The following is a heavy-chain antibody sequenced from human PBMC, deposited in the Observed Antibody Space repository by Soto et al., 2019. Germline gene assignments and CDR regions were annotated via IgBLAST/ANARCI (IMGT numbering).Heavy chain of an antibody. CDR3: ARGQSSLLLDC. V-gene: IGHV4-34*01. CDR2: INHSGST. J-gene: IGHJ4*02. CDR1: GGSFSGYY. Sequence: QVQLQQRGAGLLKPSETLSLTCAVYGGSFSGYYWSWIRQPPGKGLAWIGEINHSGSTNYNPSLKSRVTISVDTSKNQFSLKLSSVTAADTAVYYCARGQSSLLLDCWGQGILVTVSS. D-gene: IGHD2-8*02.